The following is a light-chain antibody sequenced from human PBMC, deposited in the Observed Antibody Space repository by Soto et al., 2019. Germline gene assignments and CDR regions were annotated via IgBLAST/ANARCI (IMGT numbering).Light chain of an antibody. V-gene: IGLV2-8*01. CDR1: SSDVGGYNY. CDR3: ISYAGSNLLYV. J-gene: IGLJ1*01. Sequence: QSVLTQPPSASGSPGQSVTISCTGTSSDVGGYNYVSWYQQHPVKAPKLMIYEVSKRPSGVPDRFSGSKSGNTASLTVSGLQAEDEADYYCISYAGSNLLYVFGTGTKVTVL. CDR2: EVS.